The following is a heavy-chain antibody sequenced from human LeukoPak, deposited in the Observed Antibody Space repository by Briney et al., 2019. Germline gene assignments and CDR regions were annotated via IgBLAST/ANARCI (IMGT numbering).Heavy chain of an antibody. D-gene: IGHD3-3*02. CDR2: ISSSGSTI. Sequence: PGGSLRLSCAASGFTFSNYDMNWVRQAPGKGLEWVSYISSSGSTIYYADSVKGRFTISRDNAKNSLYLQMNSLRAEDTAVYYCARETHLATHFFVYWGQGTLVTVSS. J-gene: IGHJ4*02. V-gene: IGHV3-48*03. CDR3: ARETHLATHFFVY. CDR1: GFTFSNYD.